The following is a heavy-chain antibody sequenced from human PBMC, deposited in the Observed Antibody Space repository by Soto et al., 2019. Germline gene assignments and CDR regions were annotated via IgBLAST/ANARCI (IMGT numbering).Heavy chain of an antibody. D-gene: IGHD3-16*01. V-gene: IGHV3-30-3*01. J-gene: IGHJ4*02. CDR1: GFTFSSYA. CDR2: ISYDGSNK. Sequence: QVQLVESGGGVVQPGRSLRLSCAASGFTFSSYAMHWVRQAPGKGLEWVALISYDGSNKYYADSVKGRFTISRDNSKNTXXLQMNSLRAEDTAVYYCARDPGGTRFAEWTYYCDYWGQGTLVTVSS. CDR3: ARDPGGTRFAEWTYYCDY.